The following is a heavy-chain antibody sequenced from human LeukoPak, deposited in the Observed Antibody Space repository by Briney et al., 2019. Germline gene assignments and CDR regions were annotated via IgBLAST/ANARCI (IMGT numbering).Heavy chain of an antibody. Sequence: SETLSLTCAVYGGSFSGYYWSWIRQPPGKGLEWIGYIYYSGSTNYNPSPKSRVTISVDTSKNQFSLKLSSVTAADTAVYYCARRYGSGSSGTFDYWGQGTLVTVSS. CDR1: GGSFSGYY. J-gene: IGHJ4*02. D-gene: IGHD3-10*01. V-gene: IGHV4-34*01. CDR2: IYYSGST. CDR3: ARRYGSGSSGTFDY.